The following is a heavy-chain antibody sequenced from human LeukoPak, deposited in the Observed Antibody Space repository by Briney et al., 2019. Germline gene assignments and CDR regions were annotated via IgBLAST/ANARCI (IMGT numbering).Heavy chain of an antibody. CDR1: GYTFTSYY. V-gene: IGHV1-46*01. CDR3: ARELRSGYYRWIDY. Sequence: ASGKVSCKASGYTFTSYYILWVRQAPGRGLGGMGIIDPSGGSTSNAQKFQGRVTMTRDTSTSTVYMELSSLRSEDTAVYYCARELRSGYYRWIDYWGQGTLVTVSS. J-gene: IGHJ4*02. CDR2: IDPSGGST. D-gene: IGHD3-3*01.